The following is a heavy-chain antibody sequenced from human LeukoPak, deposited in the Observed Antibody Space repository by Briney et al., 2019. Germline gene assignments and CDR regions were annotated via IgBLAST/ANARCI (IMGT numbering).Heavy chain of an antibody. Sequence: GGSLRLSCAASGFTFSHYAMSWVRQAPGKGLERVSGISGSGSDTFYADSVKGRFTISRDNSKNTLYLQMSSLRAEDTAVYYCARGFYDSSGFRPYFDYWGQGILVTVSS. CDR2: ISGSGSDT. CDR3: ARGFYDSSGFRPYFDY. V-gene: IGHV3-23*01. CDR1: GFTFSHYA. J-gene: IGHJ4*02. D-gene: IGHD3-22*01.